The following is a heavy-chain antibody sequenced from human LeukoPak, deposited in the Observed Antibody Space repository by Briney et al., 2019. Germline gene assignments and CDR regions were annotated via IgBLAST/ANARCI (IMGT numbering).Heavy chain of an antibody. CDR2: FYYSGTT. D-gene: IGHD2-2*01. V-gene: IGHV4-39*07. J-gene: IGHJ4*02. Sequence: SETLSLTCSVSAASVTTSSYYWGWIRQPPGKGLEWIGSFYYSGTTYYNPSLKSRVTISVDTSKNQFSLKLSSVTAADTAVYYCASINSSDCSSTSCAGIDYWGQGTLVTVSS. CDR3: ASINSSDCSSTSCAGIDY. CDR1: AASVTTSSYY.